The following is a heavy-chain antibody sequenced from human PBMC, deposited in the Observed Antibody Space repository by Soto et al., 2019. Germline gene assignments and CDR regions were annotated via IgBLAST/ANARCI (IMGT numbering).Heavy chain of an antibody. D-gene: IGHD3-16*01. Sequence: QVQLVQSGAEVKKPGASVKLSCKTSRYTFTNYYIHWVRQAPGQGLEWMGIINPSGGSTTYAQKFQCRVTMPRDTSTNTVYIDLSSLRSEDTAVYYCATAFYTFGPDVYYYYGLDVWVQGTTVTVSS. CDR1: RYTFTNYY. CDR2: INPSGGST. V-gene: IGHV1-46*01. J-gene: IGHJ6*02. CDR3: ATAFYTFGPDVYYYYGLDV.